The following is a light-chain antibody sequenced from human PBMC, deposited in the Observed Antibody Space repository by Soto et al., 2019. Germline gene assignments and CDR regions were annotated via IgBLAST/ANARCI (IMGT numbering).Light chain of an antibody. CDR1: SSDIGAYDY. CDR2: AVN. V-gene: IGLV2-14*01. Sequence: QSALTQAASLSGSPGQSITISCTGTSSDIGAYDYVSWFQQHPGKAPKLMISAVNNRHSGVSNRFSGSKSGNTAYLTISGLQVEAEAEYFCLSFTTTSTHVFGNGAKVTV. J-gene: IGLJ1*01. CDR3: LSFTTTSTHV.